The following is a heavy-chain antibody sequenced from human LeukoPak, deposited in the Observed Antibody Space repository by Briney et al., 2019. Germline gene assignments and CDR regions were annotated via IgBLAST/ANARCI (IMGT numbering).Heavy chain of an antibody. CDR1: GFTFSSYS. CDR2: ISSSSSYI. D-gene: IGHD3-10*01. CDR3: ARDPYGSGPKARRWFDP. V-gene: IGHV3-21*01. J-gene: IGHJ5*02. Sequence: PGGSLRLSCAASGFTFSSYSMNWVRQAPGKGLEWVSSISSSSSYIYYADSVKGRFTISRDNAKNSLYLQMNSLRAEDTAVYYCARDPYGSGPKARRWFDPWGQGTLVTVSS.